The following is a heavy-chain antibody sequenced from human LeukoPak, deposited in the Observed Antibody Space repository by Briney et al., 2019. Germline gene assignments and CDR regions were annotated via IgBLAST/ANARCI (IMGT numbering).Heavy chain of an antibody. D-gene: IGHD6-13*01. CDR1: GYMFTNYY. Sequence: ASVKVSCKASGYMFTNYYMHWVRQAPGQGLEWMGIINPSGGNTRYTQKFQGRVTMTRDRSMSTVYMELSSLRSEDTAVYYCAREPIGSTWYYFDSWGQGTLVTVSS. J-gene: IGHJ4*02. CDR2: INPSGGNT. CDR3: AREPIGSTWYYFDS. V-gene: IGHV1-46*01.